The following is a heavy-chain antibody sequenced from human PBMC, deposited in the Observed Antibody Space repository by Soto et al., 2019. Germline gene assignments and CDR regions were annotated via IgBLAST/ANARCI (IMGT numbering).Heavy chain of an antibody. CDR2: IYYSGST. J-gene: IGHJ4*02. Sequence: SETLSLTCTVSGGSISSRGYYWGWIRQPPGKGLEWIGTIYYSGSTYYNPSLKSRVTISVDTSKNQFSLKLSSVTAADTAVYYCARWPQLEPRFDYWGQGTLVTVSS. V-gene: IGHV4-39*01. D-gene: IGHD1-1*01. CDR1: GGSISSRGYY. CDR3: ARWPQLEPRFDY.